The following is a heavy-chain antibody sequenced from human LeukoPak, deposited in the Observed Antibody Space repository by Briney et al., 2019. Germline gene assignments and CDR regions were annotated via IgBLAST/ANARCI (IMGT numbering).Heavy chain of an antibody. Sequence: ASVKVSCKASGGTFSSYAISWVRQAPGQGLEWMGRIIPIFGTANYAQKFQGRVTITTDESTSTAYMELSSLRSEDTAVYYCAREYRYYDSSGYYRYFDYWGQGTLATVSS. V-gene: IGHV1-69*05. CDR1: GGTFSSYA. CDR2: IIPIFGTA. CDR3: AREYRYYDSSGYYRYFDY. D-gene: IGHD3-22*01. J-gene: IGHJ4*02.